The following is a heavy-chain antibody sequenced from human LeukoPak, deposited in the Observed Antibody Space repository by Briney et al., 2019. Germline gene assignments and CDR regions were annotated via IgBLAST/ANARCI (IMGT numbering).Heavy chain of an antibody. Sequence: GASVKVSCKASGYTFSNYGISWVRQAPGQGLEWMGWISVYNGKTNYAQKLQGRVTMTTDTSTSTAYMELKSLRSDDTAVYYCAGLKRRDRLWFNRSGNWFDPWGQGTLVTVSS. D-gene: IGHD3-10*01. CDR1: GYTFSNYG. CDR3: AGLKRRDRLWFNRSGNWFDP. J-gene: IGHJ5*02. V-gene: IGHV1-18*01. CDR2: ISVYNGKT.